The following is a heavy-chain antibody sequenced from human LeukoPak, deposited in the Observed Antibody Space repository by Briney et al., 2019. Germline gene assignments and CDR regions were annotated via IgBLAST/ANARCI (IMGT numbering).Heavy chain of an antibody. Sequence: GGSLRPSCAASGFTFSSYWMSWVRQAPGKELEWVSAISGSGGSTYYADSVKGRFTISRDNSKNTLYLQMNSLRAEDTAVYYCAKDAPYSYYYGSGSYPFMDVWGQGTTVTVSS. CDR1: GFTFSSYW. V-gene: IGHV3-23*01. CDR2: ISGSGGST. D-gene: IGHD3-10*01. J-gene: IGHJ6*02. CDR3: AKDAPYSYYYGSGSYPFMDV.